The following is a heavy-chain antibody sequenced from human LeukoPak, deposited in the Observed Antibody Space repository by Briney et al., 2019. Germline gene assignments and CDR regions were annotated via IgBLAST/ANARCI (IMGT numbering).Heavy chain of an antibody. V-gene: IGHV4-34*01. CDR2: INHSGST. D-gene: IGHD1-26*01. J-gene: IGHJ4*02. Sequence: SETLSLTCAVYGGSFSGYYWSWIRQPPGKGLEWIGEINHSGSTNYNPSLKSRVTISVDTSKNQFSLKLSSVTAADTAVYYCASPPPAIVGATTGGCWGQGTLVTVSS. CDR3: ASPPPAIVGATTGGC. CDR1: GGSFSGYY.